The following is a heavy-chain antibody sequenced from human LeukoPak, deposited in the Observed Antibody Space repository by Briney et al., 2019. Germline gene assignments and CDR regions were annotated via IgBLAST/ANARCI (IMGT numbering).Heavy chain of an antibody. J-gene: IGHJ4*02. Sequence: GGSLRPSCAASGFTFRNCAMSWVRRAPGKGLEWVSGISGTGYNTYYADSVKGRFTISRDNSKNTLYLQMNSLGAEDTAVYYCAKHVSGSLFYFDYWGQRTLVTVSS. CDR3: AKHVSGSLFYFDY. CDR2: ISGTGYNT. CDR1: GFTFRNCA. V-gene: IGHV3-23*01. D-gene: IGHD3-10*01.